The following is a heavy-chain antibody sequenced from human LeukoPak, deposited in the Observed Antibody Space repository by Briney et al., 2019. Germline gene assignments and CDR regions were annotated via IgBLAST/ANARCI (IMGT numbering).Heavy chain of an antibody. CDR2: ISSSSSTI. J-gene: IGHJ6*03. CDR3: ARSYYYCMDV. V-gene: IGHV3-48*01. Sequence: GGSLRLSCAASGFTFSSYSMNWVRQAPGKGLEWVSYISSSSSTIYYADSVKGRFTISRDNAKNSLYLQMNSLRAEDTAVYYCARSYYYCMDVWGKGTTVTVSS. CDR1: GFTFSSYS.